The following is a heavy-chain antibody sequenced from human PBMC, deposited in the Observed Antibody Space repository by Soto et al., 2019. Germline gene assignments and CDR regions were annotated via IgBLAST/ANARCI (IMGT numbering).Heavy chain of an antibody. D-gene: IGHD6-13*01. CDR3: AKVWSSTPLSYSSTGIKNYYYGMDV. V-gene: IGHV3-23*01. CDR2: ISGSGGST. CDR1: GFTFSSYA. Sequence: GGSLRLSCAASGFTFSSYAMSWVRQAPGKGLEWVSAISGSGGSTYYADSVKGRFTISRDNSKNTLYLQMNSLRAEDTAVYYCAKVWSSTPLSYSSTGIKNYYYGMDVWGQGTTVTVSS. J-gene: IGHJ6*02.